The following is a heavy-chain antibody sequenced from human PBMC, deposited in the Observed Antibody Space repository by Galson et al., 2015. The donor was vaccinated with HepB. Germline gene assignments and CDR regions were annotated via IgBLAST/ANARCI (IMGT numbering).Heavy chain of an antibody. D-gene: IGHD4-17*01. CDR2: IYDSGNT. J-gene: IGHJ3*02. CDR3: ARALMYRDYVVDVFDI. Sequence: ETLSLTCSLDGGSISRYFWNWIRQPAGKGLEWIGRIYDSGNTDYNPYLKSRVTMSLDTSKNQLSLKLTSVTAADTGVYFCARALMYRDYVVDVFDIWGQGTVVTVSS. CDR1: GGSISRYF. V-gene: IGHV4-4*07.